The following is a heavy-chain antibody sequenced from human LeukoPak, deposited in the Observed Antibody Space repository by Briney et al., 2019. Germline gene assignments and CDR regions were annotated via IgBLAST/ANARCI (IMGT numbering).Heavy chain of an antibody. D-gene: IGHD6-19*01. CDR1: GGPFSGYY. CDR2: INHSGST. V-gene: IGHV4-34*01. Sequence: SETLSLTCAVYGGPFSGYYWSWIRQPPGKGLEWIGEINHSGSTNYNPSLESRVTISVDTSKNQFSLKLSSVTAADTAVYYCARVRGWFGPDYWGQGTLVTVSS. CDR3: ARVRGWFGPDY. J-gene: IGHJ4*02.